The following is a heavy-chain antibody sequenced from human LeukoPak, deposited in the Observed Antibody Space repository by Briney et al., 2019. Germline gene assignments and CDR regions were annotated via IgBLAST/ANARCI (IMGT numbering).Heavy chain of an antibody. Sequence: GGSLRLSCAASGFTFSSYSMNWVRQAPGKGLEWVSSIGSSSSYIYYADSVKGRFTISRDNAKNSLYLQMSSLRAEDTAAYYCARVVGFDYWGQGTLVTVSS. D-gene: IGHD1-26*01. CDR3: ARVVGFDY. V-gene: IGHV3-21*01. CDR1: GFTFSSYS. CDR2: IGSSSSYI. J-gene: IGHJ4*02.